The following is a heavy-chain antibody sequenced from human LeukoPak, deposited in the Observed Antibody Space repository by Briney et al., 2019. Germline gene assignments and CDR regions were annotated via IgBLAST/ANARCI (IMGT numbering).Heavy chain of an antibody. CDR2: IYQSGST. CDR3: ARHPHYCSSTTSCSVYWLDP. CDR1: GYSLTSGYY. Sequence: SETLSLTCAVSGYSLTSGYYWGWIRQPPGKGLEWIGSIYQSGSTYYNPSLKSRVTISVDPSKNQFSLKLNSVTAADTAVYYCARHPHYCSSTTSCSVYWLDPWGQGTLVSVSS. J-gene: IGHJ5*02. D-gene: IGHD2-2*01. V-gene: IGHV4-38-2*01.